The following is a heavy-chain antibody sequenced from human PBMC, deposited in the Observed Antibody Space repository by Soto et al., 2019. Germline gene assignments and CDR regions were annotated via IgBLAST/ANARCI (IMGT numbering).Heavy chain of an antibody. J-gene: IGHJ4*02. CDR2: IIAIFGTA. V-gene: IGHV1-69*01. D-gene: IGHD2-21*02. CDR1: GGTFSSYA. Sequence: QVQLVQSGAEVKKPGSSVKVSCKASGGTFSSYAISWVRQAPGQGLEWMGGIIAIFGTANYAQKFQGRVTITADESTSTAYMELRSLRSEDTAVYYCASTVVVTAISGRKRIYYFDYWGQGTLVTVSS. CDR3: ASTVVVTAISGRKRIYYFDY.